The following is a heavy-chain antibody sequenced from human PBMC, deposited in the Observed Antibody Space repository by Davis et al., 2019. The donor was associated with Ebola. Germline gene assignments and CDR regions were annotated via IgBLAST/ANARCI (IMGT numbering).Heavy chain of an antibody. CDR1: GFTFSSYS. J-gene: IGHJ4*02. D-gene: IGHD5-24*01. V-gene: IGHV3-21*01. CDR2: ISSSSSYI. Sequence: GESLKISCAASGFTFSSYSMNWVRQAPGKGLEWVSSISSSSSYIYYADSVKGRFTISRDNAKNSLYLQMNSLRAEDTAVYYCARDGMATIPPCDYWGQGTLVTVSS. CDR3: ARDGMATIPPCDY.